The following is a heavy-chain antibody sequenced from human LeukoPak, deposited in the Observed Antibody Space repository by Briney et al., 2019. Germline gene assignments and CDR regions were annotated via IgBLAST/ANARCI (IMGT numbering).Heavy chain of an antibody. CDR2: FDPEDGET. CDR1: GYTLTELS. J-gene: IGHJ4*02. V-gene: IGHV1-24*01. Sequence: ASAKVSCKVSGYTLTELSMHWVRQAPGKGLEWMGGFDPEDGETIYAQKFQGRVTMTTDTSTSTAYMDLRSLRSDDTAVYYCTILTYWGQGTLVTVSS. CDR3: TILTY.